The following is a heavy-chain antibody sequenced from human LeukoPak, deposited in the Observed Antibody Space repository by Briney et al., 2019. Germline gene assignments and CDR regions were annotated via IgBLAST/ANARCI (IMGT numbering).Heavy chain of an antibody. J-gene: IGHJ6*03. V-gene: IGHV4-59*11. Sequence: SETLSLTCTVSGGSISSHYWSWIRQPPGKGLEVVGYIYYSGSANHNPSLKSRVTISVDTSKNQFSLKLTSVTAADTAVYYCARAIVIPAAMSNYMDVWGKGTTVTVSS. CDR1: GGSISSHY. CDR2: IYYSGSA. CDR3: ARAIVIPAAMSNYMDV. D-gene: IGHD2-2*01.